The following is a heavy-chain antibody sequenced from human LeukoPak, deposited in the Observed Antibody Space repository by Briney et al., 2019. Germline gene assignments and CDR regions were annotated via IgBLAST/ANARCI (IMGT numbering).Heavy chain of an antibody. CDR3: AKDWGIHGDGFFDY. CDR1: GFTFSSYA. CDR2: ISGSGGST. V-gene: IGHV3-23*01. D-gene: IGHD2-21*02. Sequence: GGSLRLSCAASGFTFSSYAMSWVRQAPGKGLEWVSAISGSGGSTNYGDSVKGRFTISRDYSKNTLYLQMNSLRAEDTAIYFCAKDWGIHGDGFFDYWGQGTLVTVSS. J-gene: IGHJ4*02.